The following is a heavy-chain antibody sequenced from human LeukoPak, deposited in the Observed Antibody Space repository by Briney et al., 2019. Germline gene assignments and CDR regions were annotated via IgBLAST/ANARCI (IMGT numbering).Heavy chain of an antibody. CDR1: GVYYSGYY. V-gene: IGHV4-34*01. CDR3: ERGTGLVWFDP. CDR2: INHSGST. D-gene: IGHD1-14*01. J-gene: IGHJ5*02. Sequence: SETLSLTCAVYGVYYSGYYWSWLRQPPGKGLEWIGEINHSGSTNYNPSLKSRVTISVDTSKNQFSLKLSSVTVADTAVYYCERGTGLVWFDPWGQGTLVTVSS.